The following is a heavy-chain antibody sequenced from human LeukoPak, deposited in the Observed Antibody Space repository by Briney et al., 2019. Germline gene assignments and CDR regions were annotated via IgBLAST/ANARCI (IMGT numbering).Heavy chain of an antibody. V-gene: IGHV3-15*01. CDR2: IKSKTDGGTT. CDR3: TTESSGWDFDY. Sequence: GGSLRLSCAVSGFTFTNAWMSWVRQAPGKGLEWVGRIKSKTDGGTTDYAAPVKGRFTISRDDSKNTLYLQMNSLKTEDTAVYYCTTESSGWDFDYWGQGTLVTVSS. D-gene: IGHD6-19*01. CDR1: GFTFTNAW. J-gene: IGHJ4*02.